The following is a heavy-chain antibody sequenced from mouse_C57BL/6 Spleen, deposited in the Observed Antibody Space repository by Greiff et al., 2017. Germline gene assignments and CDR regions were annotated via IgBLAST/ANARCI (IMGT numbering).Heavy chain of an antibody. D-gene: IGHD1-1*01. CDR2: IYPGDGDT. J-gene: IGHJ3*01. V-gene: IGHV1-82*01. CDR1: GYAFSSSW. CDR3: ASGDYYGGDWFAD. Sequence: VQLQQSGPELVKPGASVKISCKASGYAFSSSWMNWVKQRPGKGLEWIGRIYPGDGDTNYNGKFKGKATLTADKSSSTAYMQLSSLTSEDSAVYFCASGDYYGGDWFADWGQGTLVTVSA.